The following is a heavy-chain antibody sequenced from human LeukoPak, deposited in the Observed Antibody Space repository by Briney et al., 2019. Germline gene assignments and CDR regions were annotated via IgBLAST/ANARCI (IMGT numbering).Heavy chain of an antibody. CDR2: IYYSGST. V-gene: IGHV4-59*08. CDR1: GGSISSYY. Sequence: SETLSLTCTVSGGSISSYYWSWIRQPPGKGLEWIGYIYYSGSTNYNPSLKSRVTMSIDTSRNQFFLRLNSVTAADTAVYYCARSEYTSGWFRLDYWGLGTLVTVSS. CDR3: ARSEYTSGWFRLDY. D-gene: IGHD6-19*01. J-gene: IGHJ4*02.